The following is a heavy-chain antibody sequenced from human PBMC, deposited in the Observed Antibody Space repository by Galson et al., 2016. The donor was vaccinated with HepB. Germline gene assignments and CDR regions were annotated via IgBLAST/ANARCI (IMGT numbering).Heavy chain of an antibody. CDR3: ARTVVAGAPYYYYGLDV. V-gene: IGHV2-70*17. J-gene: IGHJ6*02. CDR2: IASDDDK. CDR1: GFSLTTRGMC. Sequence: PALVKPTQTLTLTCTFSGFSLTTRGMCVSWIRQPPGKALEWLARIASDDDKFYSSSLKTRLTISKDTSKNQVVLTMTNMDPVDTATYFCARTVVAGAPYYYYGLDVWGPGTTVTVSS. D-gene: IGHD2-21*01.